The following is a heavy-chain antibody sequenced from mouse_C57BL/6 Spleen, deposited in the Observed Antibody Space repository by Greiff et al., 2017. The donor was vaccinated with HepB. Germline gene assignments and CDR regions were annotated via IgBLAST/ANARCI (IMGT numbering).Heavy chain of an antibody. CDR1: GYTFTSYG. D-gene: IGHD2-5*01. CDR3: AREESNYEAY. J-gene: IGHJ3*01. Sequence: VKLMESGAELARPGASVKLSCKASGYTFTSYGISWVKQRTGQGLEWIGEIYPRSGNTYYNEKFKGKATLTADKSSSTAYMELRSLTSEDSAVYFCAREESNYEAYWGQGTLVTVSA. V-gene: IGHV1-81*01. CDR2: IYPRSGNT.